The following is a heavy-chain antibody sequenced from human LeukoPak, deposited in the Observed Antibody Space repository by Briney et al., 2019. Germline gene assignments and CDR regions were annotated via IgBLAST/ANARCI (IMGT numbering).Heavy chain of an antibody. CDR3: ARGPPGASPTNPFDY. J-gene: IGHJ4*02. CDR1: GGTFNTYA. Sequence: ASVKVSCKASGGTFNTYAISWVRQAPGQGLEWMGGIIPIFGTANYAQKFQGRVTITTDESTSTAYMELSSLRSEDTAVYYCARGPPGASPTNPFDYWGQGTLVTVSS. V-gene: IGHV1-69*05. CDR2: IIPIFGTA. D-gene: IGHD1-14*01.